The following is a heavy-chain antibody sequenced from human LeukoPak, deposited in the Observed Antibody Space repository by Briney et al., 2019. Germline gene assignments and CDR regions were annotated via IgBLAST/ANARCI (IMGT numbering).Heavy chain of an antibody. J-gene: IGHJ3*02. CDR1: GGSIRSSNW. D-gene: IGHD2-15*01. Sequence: SGTLALTCAVSGGSIRSSNWGSWVRQHPGKGLEWIGEIYHSGCTNYNPALKSRVTISVDKSKNQFSLKLSSVTAADTAVYYCARRLGLGYCSGGSCPDAFDIWGQGTMVTVSS. CDR2: IYHSGCT. V-gene: IGHV4-4*02. CDR3: ARRLGLGYCSGGSCPDAFDI.